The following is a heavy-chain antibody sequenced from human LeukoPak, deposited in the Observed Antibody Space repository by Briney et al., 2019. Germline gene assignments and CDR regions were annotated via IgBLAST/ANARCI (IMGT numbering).Heavy chain of an antibody. CDR1: GGSISSGSYY. CDR2: IYTSGST. Sequence: PSETLSLTCTVSGGSISSGSYYWSWIRQPAGKALEWIGRIYTSGSTNYNPSLKSRVTISLDTSKNQFSLKLSSVTAADTAVYYCARDGSSSAWGQGTLVTVSS. J-gene: IGHJ5*02. V-gene: IGHV4-61*02. CDR3: ARDGSSSA. D-gene: IGHD6-13*01.